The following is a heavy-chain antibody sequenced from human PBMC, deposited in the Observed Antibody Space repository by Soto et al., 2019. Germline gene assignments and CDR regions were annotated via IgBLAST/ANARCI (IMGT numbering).Heavy chain of an antibody. J-gene: IGHJ4*02. V-gene: IGHV3-23*01. Sequence: PGGSLRLSCAASGFTFSTYTMSWVRQAPGKGLEWISAVSGSGGSTYFADSVKGRFTISRDNSKDTLYLQMNNLRAEDTAVYYCAKPPDYNLNYYWGQGTLVTVSS. CDR3: AKPPDYNLNYY. D-gene: IGHD3-10*01. CDR2: VSGSGGST. CDR1: GFTFSTYT.